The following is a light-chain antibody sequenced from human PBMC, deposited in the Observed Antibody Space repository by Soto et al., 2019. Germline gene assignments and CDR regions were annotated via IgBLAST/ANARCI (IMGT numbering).Light chain of an antibody. J-gene: IGLJ1*01. V-gene: IGLV2-14*01. CDR3: SSYTGSSTPYV. CDR2: DVT. Sequence: QSALTQPASVSGSPGQSITISCTGTSSDVGGYNYVSWYQQHPVKAPKLMIYDVTNRPSGVSDRFSGSKSGNTASLTISGLQAEDEVYYYCSSYTGSSTPYVFGTGTKVTV. CDR1: SSDVGGYNY.